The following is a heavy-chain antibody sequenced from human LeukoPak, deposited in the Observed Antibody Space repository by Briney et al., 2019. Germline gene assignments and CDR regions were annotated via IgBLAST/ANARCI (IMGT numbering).Heavy chain of an antibody. J-gene: IGHJ4*02. D-gene: IGHD3-22*01. V-gene: IGHV3-23*01. CDR3: AKDSLGYYDSSGYYYFDY. CDR2: ISGSGGST. CDR1: GFTFSSYA. Sequence: LPGGSLRLSCAASGFTFSSYAMSWVRQAPGKGLEWVSAISGSGGSTYYADSVKGRFTISRDSSKNTLYLQMNSLRAEDTAVYYCAKDSLGYYDSSGYYYFDYWGQGTLVTVSS.